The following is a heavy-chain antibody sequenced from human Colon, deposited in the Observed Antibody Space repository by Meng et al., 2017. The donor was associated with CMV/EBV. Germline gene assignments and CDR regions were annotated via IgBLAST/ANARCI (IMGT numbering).Heavy chain of an antibody. J-gene: IGHJ6*02. D-gene: IGHD3-10*01. CDR2: VMTNLSTA. V-gene: IGHV1-69*08. CDR3: GRGINMGISYYYGMDV. Sequence: SGLTFSTYTINWVRQAPGQGLEWVGRVMTNLSTANFSEKFRGRVTFTADTTTSKGYMVMSSLASDDAAVYYCGRGINMGISYYYGMDVWGQGTLVTVSS. CDR1: GLTFSTYT.